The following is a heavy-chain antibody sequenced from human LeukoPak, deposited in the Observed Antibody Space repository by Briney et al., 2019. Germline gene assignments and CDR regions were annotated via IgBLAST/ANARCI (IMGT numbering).Heavy chain of an antibody. Sequence: ASVKVSCKASGYTFTGYYMHWARRAPGQGLEWMGWINPNSGGTNYAQKFQGRVTMTRDTSISTAYMELSRLRSDDTAVYYCASDPLFYDAFDIWGQGTMVTVSS. CDR3: ASDPLFYDAFDI. CDR2: INPNSGGT. V-gene: IGHV1-2*02. CDR1: GYTFTGYY. J-gene: IGHJ3*02.